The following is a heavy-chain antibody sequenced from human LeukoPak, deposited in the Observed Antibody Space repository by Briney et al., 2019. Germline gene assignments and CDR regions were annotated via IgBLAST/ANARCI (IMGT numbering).Heavy chain of an antibody. J-gene: IGHJ4*02. CDR1: GGTFSSYA. Sequence: GASVKVSCKASGGTFSSYAISWVRQAPGQGLEWMGGIIPIFGTANYAQKFQGRVTITTDESTSTAYMELSSLRSEDTAVYYCARAESYCSGGSCVPFDYWGQGTLVTVSP. V-gene: IGHV1-69*05. CDR2: IIPIFGTA. CDR3: ARAESYCSGGSCVPFDY. D-gene: IGHD2-15*01.